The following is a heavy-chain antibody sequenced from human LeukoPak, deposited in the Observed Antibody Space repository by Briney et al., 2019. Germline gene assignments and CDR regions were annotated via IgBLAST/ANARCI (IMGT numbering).Heavy chain of an antibody. Sequence: GGSLRLSCAASGFTFSSYAMHWVRQAPGKGLEYVSAISSNGGSTYYANSVKGRFTISRDKSKNTLYLQMSSLRAEDTAVYYCAKEYGYAYGEFDYWGQGTLVTVSS. CDR1: GFTFSSYA. CDR2: ISSNGGST. D-gene: IGHD3-16*01. CDR3: AKEYGYAYGEFDY. J-gene: IGHJ4*02. V-gene: IGHV3-64*01.